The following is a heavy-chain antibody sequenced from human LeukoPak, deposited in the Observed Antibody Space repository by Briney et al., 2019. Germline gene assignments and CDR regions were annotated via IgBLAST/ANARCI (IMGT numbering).Heavy chain of an antibody. V-gene: IGHV4-4*07. CDR2: IYTSGST. D-gene: IGHD5-18*01. CDR3: ARERSTRGYLYYFDY. J-gene: IGHJ4*02. Sequence: SETLSLTCTVSGGSISSYYWSWIRQPAGKGLEWIGRIYTSGSTNYNPSLKSRVTMSVDTSKNQFSLKLSSVTAADTAVYYCARERSTRGYLYYFDYWGQGTLVTVSS. CDR1: GGSISSYY.